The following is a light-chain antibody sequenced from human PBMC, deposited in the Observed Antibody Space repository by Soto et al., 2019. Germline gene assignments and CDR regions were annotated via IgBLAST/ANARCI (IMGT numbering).Light chain of an antibody. J-gene: IGKJ4*01. CDR2: GSS. CDR1: QAIRND. CDR3: QQYDSLPFT. Sequence: IQMTQSPSSLSASVGDRVTITCRASQAIRNDLAWYQQKPGRAPKRLIYGSSSLQSGVPSRFSASASGTDFTFTISSLQPEDIATYYCQQYDSLPFTFGGGTKVDIK. V-gene: IGKV1-17*01.